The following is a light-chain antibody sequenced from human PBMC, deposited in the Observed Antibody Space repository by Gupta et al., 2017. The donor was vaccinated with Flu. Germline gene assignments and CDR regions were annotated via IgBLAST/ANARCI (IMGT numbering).Light chain of an antibody. CDR1: QAISHS. CDR2: AVS. CDR3: QRGDQSPFT. J-gene: IGKJ4*01. Sequence: DIQLTQSPSFLSASVGDRVAITCRASQAISHSLAWYQQKSGEGPKLLIYAVSTLHTAVPSRFSGSGSGTEFTLTISSLQPEDFGIYYCQRGDQSPFTFGGGTKVEVK. V-gene: IGKV1-9*01.